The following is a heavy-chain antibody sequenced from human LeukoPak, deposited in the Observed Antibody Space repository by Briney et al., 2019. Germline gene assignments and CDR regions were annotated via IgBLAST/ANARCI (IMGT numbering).Heavy chain of an antibody. D-gene: IGHD2-2*01. CDR3: TRDLSTSCYDY. Sequence: GGSLRLSCAASGFTFSDHYMDWVRQAPGEGLEWVGRSRNKANSYTTEYAASVKGRFTISRDVSKDSLYLQMNSLKTEDTAVYYCTRDLSTSCYDYWGQGTLVTVSS. CDR2: SRNKANSYTT. CDR1: GFTFSDHY. J-gene: IGHJ4*02. V-gene: IGHV3-72*01.